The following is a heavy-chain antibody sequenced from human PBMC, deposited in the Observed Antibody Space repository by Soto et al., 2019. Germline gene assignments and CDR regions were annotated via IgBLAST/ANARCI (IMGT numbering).Heavy chain of an antibody. CDR3: ARSGYVDY. J-gene: IGHJ4*02. V-gene: IGHV3-48*01. D-gene: IGHD2-8*02. CDR2: ISSTGNTI. Sequence: EVQVVESGGGLVQPGGSLRLSCAASGFTFSTYSMNWVRQAPGKGLEWVSYISSTGNTIYYPDSVKGRFTISRDTAKKSLYLQMNSLRAEDTAVYYCARSGYVDYWGQGTRVTVSS. CDR1: GFTFSTYS.